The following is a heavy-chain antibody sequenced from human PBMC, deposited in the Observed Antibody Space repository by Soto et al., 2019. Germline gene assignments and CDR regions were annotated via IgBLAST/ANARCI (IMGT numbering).Heavy chain of an antibody. CDR2: TYYRSKWYV. CDR3: ARAVQGSGTYNWFDP. J-gene: IGHJ5*02. V-gene: IGHV6-1*01. CDR1: GDSVSSSSAA. Sequence: SQTLSLTCAISGDSVSSSSAAWNWIRQSPSRGLEWVGGTYYRSKWYVDYAVSVKGRITINADTSKNQFSLQLHSVTPDDTAVYFCARAVQGSGTYNWFDPWGKGTLVPV. D-gene: IGHD1-1*01.